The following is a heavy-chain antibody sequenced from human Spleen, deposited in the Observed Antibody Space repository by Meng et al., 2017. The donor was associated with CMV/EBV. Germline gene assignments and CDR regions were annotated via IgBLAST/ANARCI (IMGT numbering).Heavy chain of an antibody. CDR2: IKQDASEK. CDR1: LTFSIYW. D-gene: IGHD3-22*01. Sequence: LTFSIYWMNWVRQAPGKGLEWVATIKQDASEKYYVESVKGRFTISRDNAKNSLFLQMNSLRAEDTAVYYCARGSLSYYYESSAKIDYWGQGTLVTVSS. CDR3: ARGSLSYYYESSAKIDY. J-gene: IGHJ4*02. V-gene: IGHV3-7*01.